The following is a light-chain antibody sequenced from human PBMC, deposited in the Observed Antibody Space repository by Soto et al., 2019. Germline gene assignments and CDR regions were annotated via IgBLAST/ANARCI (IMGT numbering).Light chain of an antibody. V-gene: IGKV3-15*01. CDR1: QSVSSN. J-gene: IGKJ4*01. CDR2: GTS. CDR3: QQYNNWPLT. Sequence: IVLTQAPDTLSLSPGARDTLSCRASQSVSSNLAWYQQKPGQAPRLLLYGTSTRATGIPDRFTGSGSGTEFTLTISSLQSEDFAVYYCQQYNNWPLTFGGGTKVDIK.